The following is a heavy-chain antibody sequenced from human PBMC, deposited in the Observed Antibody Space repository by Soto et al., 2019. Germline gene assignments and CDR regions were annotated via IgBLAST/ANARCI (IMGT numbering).Heavy chain of an antibody. CDR3: AKDLYSSSSLLVYYYGMDV. Sequence: QVQLVESGGGVVQPGRSLRLSCAASGFTFSSYGMHWVRQAPGKGLEWVAVISYDGSNKYYADSVKGRFTISRDNSKNTLYLQMNSLRAEDTAVYYCAKDLYSSSSLLVYYYGMDVWGQGTTVTVSS. V-gene: IGHV3-30*18. D-gene: IGHD6-6*01. CDR2: ISYDGSNK. CDR1: GFTFSSYG. J-gene: IGHJ6*02.